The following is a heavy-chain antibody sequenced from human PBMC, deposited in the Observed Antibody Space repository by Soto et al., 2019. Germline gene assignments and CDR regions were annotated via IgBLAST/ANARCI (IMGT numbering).Heavy chain of an antibody. CDR2: IYYSGST. CDR3: ATTKGGSRYYVDY. J-gene: IGHJ4*02. CDR1: GGSISSSSYY. V-gene: IGHV4-39*01. D-gene: IGHD2-15*01. Sequence: QLQLQESGPGLVKPSETLSLTCTVSGGSISSSSYYWGWIRQPPGKGLEWIGSIYYSGSTYYNPSLQSRVTISVDTSKNQFSLKLSSVTAADTAVYYCATTKGGSRYYVDYWGQGTLVTVSS.